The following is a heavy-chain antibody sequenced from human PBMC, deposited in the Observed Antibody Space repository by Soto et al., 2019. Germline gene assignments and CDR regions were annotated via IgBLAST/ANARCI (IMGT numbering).Heavy chain of an antibody. CDR2: NYYSGST. J-gene: IGHJ5*02. Sequence: SETLSLTCTVSGGSISSYYWSWIRQPPGKGLEWIGYNYYSGSTNYNPSLKSRVTISVDTSKNQFSLKLSSVTAADTAVYYCARDQYYYDSSGYNWFDPWGQGTLVTVSS. CDR3: ARDQYYYDSSGYNWFDP. CDR1: GGSISSYY. D-gene: IGHD3-22*01. V-gene: IGHV4-59*01.